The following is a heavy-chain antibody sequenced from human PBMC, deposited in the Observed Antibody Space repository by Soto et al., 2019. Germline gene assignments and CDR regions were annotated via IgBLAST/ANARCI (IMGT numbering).Heavy chain of an antibody. CDR2: IYWNDYK. V-gene: IGHV2-5*01. D-gene: IGHD3-22*01. J-gene: IGHJ4*02. CDR3: AHSSYYYDSSGYYYAPDY. Sequence: SVLTRVRHRETHRMSFTFSGFSIITSGVGVGCIRQPPGKSLEWLALIYWNDYKRYSPSLKSRLTITKDTSKNQVVLTMTNMDPVDTATYYCAHSSYYYDSSGYYYAPDYWGQGTLVTVSS. CDR1: GFSIITSGVG.